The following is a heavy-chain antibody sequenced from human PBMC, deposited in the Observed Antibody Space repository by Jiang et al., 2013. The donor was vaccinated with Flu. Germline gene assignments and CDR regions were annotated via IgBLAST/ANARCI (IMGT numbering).Heavy chain of an antibody. J-gene: IGHJ4*02. CDR2: INPNSGDT. V-gene: IGHV1-2*02. Sequence: KPGASVKVSCKASGYSITGYYMHWVRQAPGQGLEWMGWINPNSGDTNYAQRFQGRVTMTRDTSISTAYMELSRLTSDDTALYFCTREFNYWGQGTLVTVSS. CDR1: GYSITGYY. CDR3: TREFNY.